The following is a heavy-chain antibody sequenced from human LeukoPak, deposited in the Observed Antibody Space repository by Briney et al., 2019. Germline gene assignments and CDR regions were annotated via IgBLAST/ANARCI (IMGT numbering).Heavy chain of an antibody. V-gene: IGHV1-46*01. CDR3: ARDPRGYGDAFDI. J-gene: IGHJ3*02. CDR1: GYTFTSYY. CDR2: INPSGGST. D-gene: IGHD5-18*01. Sequence: GASVKVSCKASGYTFTSYYMHWVRQAPGQGLEWMGIINPSGGSTSYAQKFQGRVTMTRDTSTSKVYMELSSLRSEDTAVYYCARDPRGYGDAFDIWGQGTMVTVSS.